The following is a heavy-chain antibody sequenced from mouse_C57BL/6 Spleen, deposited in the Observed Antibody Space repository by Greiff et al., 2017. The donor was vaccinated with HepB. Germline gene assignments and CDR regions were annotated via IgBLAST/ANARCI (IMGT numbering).Heavy chain of an antibody. D-gene: IGHD1-1*01. CDR3: ARDYGSSWYFDV. CDR2: IWTGGGT. V-gene: IGHV2-9-1*01. CDR1: GFSLTSYA. Sequence: LQQSGPLPAAPSQTLSITCTVSGFSLTSYAISWVRQPPGKGLEWLGVIWTGGGTNYNSALKSRLSISKDNSKSQVFLKMNSLQTDDTARYYCARDYGSSWYFDVWGTGTTVTVSS. J-gene: IGHJ1*03.